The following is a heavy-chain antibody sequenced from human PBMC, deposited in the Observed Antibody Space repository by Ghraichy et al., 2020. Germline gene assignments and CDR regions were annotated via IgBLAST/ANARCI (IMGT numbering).Heavy chain of an antibody. D-gene: IGHD3-10*01. Sequence: SETLSLTCAVYGGSFSGYYWSWIRQPPGKGLEWIGEINHSGSTNYNPSLKSRVTISVDTSKNQFSLKLSSVTAADTAVYYCARVMVRGVIIKFDYWGQGTLVTVSS. J-gene: IGHJ4*02. CDR1: GGSFSGYY. CDR2: INHSGST. V-gene: IGHV4-34*01. CDR3: ARVMVRGVIIKFDY.